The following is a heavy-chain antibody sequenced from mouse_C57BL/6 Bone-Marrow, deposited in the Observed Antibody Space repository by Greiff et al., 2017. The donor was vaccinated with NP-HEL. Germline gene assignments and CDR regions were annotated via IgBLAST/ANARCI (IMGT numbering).Heavy chain of an antibody. Sequence: QVQLQQPGAELVRPGTSVKLSCKASGYTFTSYWMHWVKQRPGQGLEWIGVIDPSDSYTNYNQKFKGKATLTVDTSSSTAYMQLSSLTSEDSAVYYCARSLPYYGNLYYFDYWGQGTTLTVSS. CDR2: IDPSDSYT. D-gene: IGHD2-10*01. CDR3: ARSLPYYGNLYYFDY. J-gene: IGHJ2*01. CDR1: GYTFTSYW. V-gene: IGHV1-59*01.